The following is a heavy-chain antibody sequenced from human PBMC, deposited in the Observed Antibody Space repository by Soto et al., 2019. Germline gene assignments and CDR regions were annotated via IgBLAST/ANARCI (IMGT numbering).Heavy chain of an antibody. CDR3: ARVTTVGAY. J-gene: IGHJ4*02. CDR2: IKQEGSET. V-gene: IGHV3-7*01. CDR1: GFTLSNYW. D-gene: IGHD4-17*01. Sequence: EVHLVESGGGLVQPWGSLRLSCAASGFTLSNYWMSWVRQAPVKGLEWVANIKQEGSETNYVDSVKGRFTIARDNAKSSLYLQMNSLRAADTAVYDCARVTTVGAYGGQGPLSTASS.